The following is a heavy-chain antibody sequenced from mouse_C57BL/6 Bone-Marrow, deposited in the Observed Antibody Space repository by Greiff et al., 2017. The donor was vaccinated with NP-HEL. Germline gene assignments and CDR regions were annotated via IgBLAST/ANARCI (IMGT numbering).Heavy chain of an antibody. CDR3: TSPYYYGSSFYFDY. CDR2: IRNKANNNAT. D-gene: IGHD1-1*01. Sequence: EVKLVESGGGLVQPGGEMKSEGGGAGESRRGGGGVRGGGGGGRWLEWVAEIRNKANNNATYYAESVKRRFTSSRDDSKSSVYLQMYSLRAEDTGIYYCTSPYYYGSSFYFDYWGQGTTLTVSS. J-gene: IGHJ2*01. CDR1: GESRRGGG. V-gene: IGHV6-6*01.